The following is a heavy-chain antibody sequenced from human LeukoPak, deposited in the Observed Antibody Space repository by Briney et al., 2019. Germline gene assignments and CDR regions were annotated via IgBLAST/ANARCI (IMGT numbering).Heavy chain of an antibody. CDR3: ASGYSRKLGY. V-gene: IGHV4-34*01. CDR1: GVSFSGYY. CDR2: INHDGST. Sequence: ETLSLSCAAYGVSFSGYYWSWIRQPPGKGLEWIGEINHDGSTNYNPSLKSRVTISVDPSKNQFSLKMSSVTAADTAVYYCASGYSRKLGYWGQGTLVTVSS. D-gene: IGHD6-13*01. J-gene: IGHJ4*02.